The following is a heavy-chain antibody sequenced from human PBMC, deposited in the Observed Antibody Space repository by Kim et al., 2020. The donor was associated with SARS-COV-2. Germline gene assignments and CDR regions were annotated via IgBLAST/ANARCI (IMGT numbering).Heavy chain of an antibody. D-gene: IGHD3-10*01. CDR3: TSLAITYGSGTPGDY. V-gene: IGHV3-73*01. CDR1: GFTFSGSA. Sequence: GGSLRLSCAASGFTFSGSAMHWVRQASGKGLEWVGRIRSKANSYATAYAASVKGRFTISRDDSKNTAYLQMNSLKTEDTAVYYCTSLAITYGSGTPGDYWGQGTLVTVSS. CDR2: IRSKANSYAT. J-gene: IGHJ4*02.